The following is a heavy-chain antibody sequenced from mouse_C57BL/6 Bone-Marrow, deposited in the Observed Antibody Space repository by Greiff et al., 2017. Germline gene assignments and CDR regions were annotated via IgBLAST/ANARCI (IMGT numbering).Heavy chain of an antibody. Sequence: QVQLQQSGAELVRPGSSVKLSCKASGYTFTSYWMDWVKQRPGQGLEWIGNIYPSDSETHYNQKFKDKATLTVDKSSSTAYMRLSSLTSEDSAVYYWARPGLCGYDGDYYAMDYWGQGTSVTVSA. CDR1: GYTFTSYW. CDR2: IYPSDSET. CDR3: ARPGLCGYDGDYYAMDY. V-gene: IGHV1-61*01. J-gene: IGHJ4*01. D-gene: IGHD2-2*01.